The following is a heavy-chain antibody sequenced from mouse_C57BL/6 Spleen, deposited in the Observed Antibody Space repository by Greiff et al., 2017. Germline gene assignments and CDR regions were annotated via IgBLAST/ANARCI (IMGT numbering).Heavy chain of an antibody. D-gene: IGHD1-1*01. Sequence: EVQLQQSGPVLVKPGASVKMSCKASGYTFTDYYMNWVKQSHGKSLEWIGVINPYNGGTSYNQKFKGKATLTVDKSSSTAYMELNSLTSEDSAVYYCARQTQRITTVVATDFDYWGQGTTLTVSS. CDR3: ARQTQRITTVVATDFDY. CDR2: INPYNGGT. J-gene: IGHJ2*01. CDR1: GYTFTDYY. V-gene: IGHV1-19*01.